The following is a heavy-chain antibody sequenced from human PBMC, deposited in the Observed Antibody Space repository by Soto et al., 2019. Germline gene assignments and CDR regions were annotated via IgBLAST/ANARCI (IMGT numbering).Heavy chain of an antibody. D-gene: IGHD1-1*01. J-gene: IGHJ5*02. Sequence: QVQLQESGPGLVKPSQTLSLTCTVSGGSISSGDSYLRWIRQPPGTGLEWIGYIYYSGRTYYNPSLKSRVTISVDTSKNQFSLKLSAVTAADTAVYYWARGQRPGDWFDPWGQGTRCTVSS. V-gene: IGHV4-30-4*01. CDR2: IYYSGRT. CDR1: GGSISSGDSY. CDR3: ARGQRPGDWFDP.